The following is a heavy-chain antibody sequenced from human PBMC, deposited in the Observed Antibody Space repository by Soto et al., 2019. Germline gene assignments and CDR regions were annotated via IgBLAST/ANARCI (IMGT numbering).Heavy chain of an antibody. CDR2: ISYDGSNK. Sequence: PGGSLRLSCAASGFTFSSYAMHWVRPAPGKGLEWVAVISYDGSNKYYAGSVKGRFTISRDNSKNTLYLQMNSLRAEDTAVYYCARDRVGATQYRGPAAEYFQHWGQGTLVTVSS. CDR1: GFTFSSYA. CDR3: ARDRVGATQYRGPAAEYFQH. V-gene: IGHV3-30-3*01. D-gene: IGHD1-26*01. J-gene: IGHJ1*01.